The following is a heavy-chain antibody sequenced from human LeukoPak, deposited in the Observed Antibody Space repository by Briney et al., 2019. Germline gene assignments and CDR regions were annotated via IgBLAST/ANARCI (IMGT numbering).Heavy chain of an antibody. V-gene: IGHV4-61*01. D-gene: IGHD6-19*01. CDR1: GGSVSSGSYY. Sequence: SETLSLTCTVSGGSVSSGSYYWSWIRQPPGKGLEWIGYIYYSGNTNYNPSLKSRVTISVDTSKNQFSLKLSSVTAADTAVYYCARRGWKGFDYWGQGTLITVSS. CDR2: IYYSGNT. J-gene: IGHJ4*02. CDR3: ARRGWKGFDY.